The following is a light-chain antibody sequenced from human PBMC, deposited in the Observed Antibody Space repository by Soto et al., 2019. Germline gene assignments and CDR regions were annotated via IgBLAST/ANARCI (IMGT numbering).Light chain of an antibody. CDR2: GAS. J-gene: IGKJ5*01. CDR1: QSVSMSY. Sequence: EIVLTQSPGTLSLSPGERATLSCRASQSVSMSYLAWYQQKPGQAPRLLIYGASSRATGIPARFSGSGSGTEFTLTISSLQSEDFAVYYCQQYYDWPITFGQGTRLE. V-gene: IGKV3-15*01. CDR3: QQYYDWPIT.